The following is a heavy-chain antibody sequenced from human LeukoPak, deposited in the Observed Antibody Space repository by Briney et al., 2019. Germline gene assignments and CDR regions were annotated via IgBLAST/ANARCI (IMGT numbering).Heavy chain of an antibody. J-gene: IGHJ4*02. V-gene: IGHV3-30*02. CDR1: GFTFTTYW. CDR3: AKEASRGSSFAYTPIEKPYYLDY. CDR2: IRYGGSHK. Sequence: GGSLRLSCGASGFTFTTYWMSWVRQAPGKGLEWVAFIRYGGSHKYYADSVKGRFTISRDNSKNTLFLQMNSLRPEDTAVYYCAKEASRGSSFAYTPIEKPYYLDYWGQGTLVTVSS. D-gene: IGHD5-18*01.